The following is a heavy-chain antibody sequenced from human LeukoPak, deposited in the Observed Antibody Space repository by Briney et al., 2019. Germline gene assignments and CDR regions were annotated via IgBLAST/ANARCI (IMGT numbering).Heavy chain of an antibody. J-gene: IGHJ5*02. Sequence: SETLSLTCTVSAGFITNSSYYWGWIRQPPGKGLEWIGSIYYSGSTYYNPSLKSRVTISVDTSKNQLSLKLSSVTAADTAVYYCARVLLSNYDFWSGYSNWFDPWGQGTLVTVSS. CDR1: AGFITNSSYY. V-gene: IGHV4-39*07. D-gene: IGHD3-3*01. CDR3: ARVLLSNYDFWSGYSNWFDP. CDR2: IYYSGST.